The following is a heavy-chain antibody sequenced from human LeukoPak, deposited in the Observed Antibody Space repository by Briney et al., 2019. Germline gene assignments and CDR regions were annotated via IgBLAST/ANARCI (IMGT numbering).Heavy chain of an antibody. J-gene: IGHJ4*02. CDR2: IYSNGAT. CDR1: GGSISNNY. CDR3: AKYGGSGWVIDY. Sequence: PSETLSLTCTVSGGSISNNYWTWTRQPPGKGLEWIGYIYSNGATSYNPSLKSRVTMSVDTSKNQFSLKLTSVTAADTAVYYCAKYGGSGWVIDYWGQGTLVTVSS. V-gene: IGHV4-59*08. D-gene: IGHD6-19*01.